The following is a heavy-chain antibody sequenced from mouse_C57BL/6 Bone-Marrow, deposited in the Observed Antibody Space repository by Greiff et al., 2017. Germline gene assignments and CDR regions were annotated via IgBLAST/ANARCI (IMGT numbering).Heavy chain of an antibody. Sequence: VMLVESGGGLVQPGGSLKLSCAASGFTFSDYYMYWVRQTPEKRLEWVAYISNGGGSTYYPDTVKGRFTISRDNAKNTLYLQMSRLKSEDTAMYYCARQGVRDYWGQGTSVTVSS. CDR2: ISNGGGST. J-gene: IGHJ4*01. CDR1: GFTFSDYY. D-gene: IGHD2-14*01. CDR3: ARQGVRDY. V-gene: IGHV5-12*01.